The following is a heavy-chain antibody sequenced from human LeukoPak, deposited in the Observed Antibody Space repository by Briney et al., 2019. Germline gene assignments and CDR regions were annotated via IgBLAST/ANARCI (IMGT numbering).Heavy chain of an antibody. CDR3: ARDTWVVAEGPLGY. D-gene: IGHD2-15*01. J-gene: IGHJ4*02. CDR2: ISAYNGNT. CDR1: GYTFTSYG. Sequence: ASVKVFCKASGYTFTSYGISWVRQAPGQGLEWMGWISAYNGNTNYAQKLQGRVTMTTDTSTSTAYMELRSLRSDDTAVYYCARDTWVVAEGPLGYWGQGTLVTVSS. V-gene: IGHV1-18*01.